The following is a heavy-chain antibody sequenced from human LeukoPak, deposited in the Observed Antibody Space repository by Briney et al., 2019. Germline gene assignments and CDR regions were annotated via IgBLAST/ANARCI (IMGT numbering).Heavy chain of an antibody. CDR1: GFTFSSYA. D-gene: IGHD3-10*01. J-gene: IGHJ4*02. CDR2: ISGSGGGT. CDR3: AKAGIWFGELLSHFDY. Sequence: PGGSLRLSCAASGFTFSSYAMSWVRQTPGKGLEWVSSISGSGGGTDYAVSVKGRFTISRDNSKNTLYLQMNSLRAGDTAVYYCAKAGIWFGELLSHFDYWGQGALVTVSS. V-gene: IGHV3-23*01.